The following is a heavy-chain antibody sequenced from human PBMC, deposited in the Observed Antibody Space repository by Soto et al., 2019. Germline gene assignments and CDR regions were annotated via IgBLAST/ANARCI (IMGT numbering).Heavy chain of an antibody. CDR3: AKGLHCSSTSCDYSYYYYMDV. CDR1: GFTFSSYA. J-gene: IGHJ6*03. Sequence: GGSLRLSCAASGFTFSSYAMSWVRQAPGKGLEWVSAISGSGGSTYYADSVKGRFTISRDNSKNTLYLQMNSLRAEDTAVYYCAKGLHCSSTSCDYSYYYYMDVWGKGTTVTVSS. D-gene: IGHD2-2*01. CDR2: ISGSGGST. V-gene: IGHV3-23*01.